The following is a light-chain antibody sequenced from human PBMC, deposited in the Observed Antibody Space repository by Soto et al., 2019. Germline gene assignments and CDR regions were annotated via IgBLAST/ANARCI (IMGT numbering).Light chain of an antibody. CDR2: WAS. V-gene: IGKV4-1*01. CDR3: QQYYTTLAPT. Sequence: DIVMTQSPDSLTVSLGERATINCKSSLSVFYSSNNQNYLAWYQHKPGQPPKLIIYWASTRESGVPDRFIGSGSGTDFTRTISSLQAEDVAVYYCQQYYTTLAPTFGGGTKVEIK. CDR1: LSVFYSSNNQNY. J-gene: IGKJ4*01.